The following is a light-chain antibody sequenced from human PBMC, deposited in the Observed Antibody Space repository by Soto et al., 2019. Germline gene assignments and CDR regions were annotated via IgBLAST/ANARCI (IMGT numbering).Light chain of an antibody. CDR1: QSISSY. J-gene: IGKJ1*01. V-gene: IGKV1-39*01. CDR3: QQLNSYPWT. CDR2: AAS. Sequence: DIQMTQSPSSVSASVGDRVTITCRASQSISSYLNWYQQKPGKAPKLLIYAASSLQSGVPSRFSGSGSGTDFTLTISSLQPEDFATYYCQQLNSYPWTFGQGTKVDIK.